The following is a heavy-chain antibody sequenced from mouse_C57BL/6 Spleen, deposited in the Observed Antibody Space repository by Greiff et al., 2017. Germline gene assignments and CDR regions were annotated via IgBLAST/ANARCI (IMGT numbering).Heavy chain of an antibody. CDR2: INPSTGGT. V-gene: IGHV1-42*01. CDR3: ARGSGYPYYFDY. CDR1: GYSFTGYY. J-gene: IGHJ2*01. D-gene: IGHD3-2*02. Sequence: VQLKESGPELVKPGASVKISCKASGYSFTGYYMNWVKQSPEKSLEWIGEINPSTGGTTYNQKFKAKATLTVDKSSSTAYMQLKSLTSEDSAVYYCARGSGYPYYFDYWGQGTTLTVSS.